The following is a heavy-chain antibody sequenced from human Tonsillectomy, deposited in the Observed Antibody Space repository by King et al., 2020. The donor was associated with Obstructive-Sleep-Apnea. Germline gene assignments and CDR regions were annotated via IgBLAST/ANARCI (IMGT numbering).Heavy chain of an antibody. CDR1: GFIFDDYA. V-gene: IGHV3-9*01. Sequence: VQLVESGGGLVQPGKSLRLSCAASGFIFDDYAMHWVRQAPGKGLEWVSGINCNSDSIGYADSVKGRFTISRDNAKNSLYLQMHTLRAKDTALEYCTMIVDGGRDYAFDNWGQGTMVTVSS. J-gene: IGHJ3*02. D-gene: IGHD4-23*01. CDR3: TMIVDGGRDYAFDN. CDR2: INCNSDSI.